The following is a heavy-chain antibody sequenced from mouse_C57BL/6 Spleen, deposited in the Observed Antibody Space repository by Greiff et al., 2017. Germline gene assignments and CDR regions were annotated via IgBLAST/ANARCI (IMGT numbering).Heavy chain of an antibody. CDR3: ARSTTVVARENAMDY. Sequence: QVQLQQPGAELVRPGSSVKLSCKASGYTFTSYWMPWVKQRPIQGLEWIGNIDPSDSETNYNQKFKDKATLTVDKSSSTAYMQLISLTSADAAVYYCARSTTVVARENAMDYWGQGTSVTVSS. V-gene: IGHV1-52*01. D-gene: IGHD1-1*01. J-gene: IGHJ4*01. CDR1: GYTFTSYW. CDR2: IDPSDSET.